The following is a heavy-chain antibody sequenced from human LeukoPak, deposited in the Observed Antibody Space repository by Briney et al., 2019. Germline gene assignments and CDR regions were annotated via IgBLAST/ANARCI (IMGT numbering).Heavy chain of an antibody. Sequence: GGSLILSCAASGSTFSSYGMHWVRQAPGKGLEWVAVIWYDGGNKYYADSVKGRFTISRDNSKNTLYLQMNSLRAEDTAVYYCAREPTLPYDILTGYYPQDFDYWGQGTLVTVSS. V-gene: IGHV3-33*08. CDR2: IWYDGGNK. CDR1: GSTFSSYG. CDR3: AREPTLPYDILTGYYPQDFDY. J-gene: IGHJ4*02. D-gene: IGHD3-9*01.